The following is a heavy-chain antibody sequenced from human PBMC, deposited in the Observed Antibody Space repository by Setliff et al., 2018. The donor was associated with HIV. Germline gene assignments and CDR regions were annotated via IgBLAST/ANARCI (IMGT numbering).Heavy chain of an antibody. CDR1: GVSITSYY. V-gene: IGHV4-59*12. CDR2: IYDSGTT. CDR3: ARGPPPDFDF. J-gene: IGHJ4*02. Sequence: SETLSLTCTVSGVSITSYYWSWIRQPPGKGLEWIGYIYDSGTTDYNPSLKSRVTMSADTSKNQFSLKLNSLTAADTAVYYCARGPPPDFDFWGQGALVTVSS.